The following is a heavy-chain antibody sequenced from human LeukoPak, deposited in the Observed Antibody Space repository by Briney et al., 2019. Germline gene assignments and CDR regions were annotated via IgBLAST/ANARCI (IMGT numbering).Heavy chain of an antibody. V-gene: IGHV3-53*01. CDR1: GFTVSSNY. CDR2: IYAGGST. D-gene: IGHD4-17*01. J-gene: IGHJ4*02. Sequence: GGSLRLSCAASGFTVSSNYMSWVRQAPGKGLEWVSVIYAGGSTNYADSVKGRFTISRDNSKNTLYLQINSLRDGDTAVYYCARGGATYGFILAFWGQGTLVTVSS. CDR3: ARGGATYGFILAF.